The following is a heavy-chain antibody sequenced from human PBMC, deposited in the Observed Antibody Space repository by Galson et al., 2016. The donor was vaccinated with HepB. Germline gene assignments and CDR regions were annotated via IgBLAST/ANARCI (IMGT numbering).Heavy chain of an antibody. CDR2: IHYSGIT. J-gene: IGHJ5*02. V-gene: IGHV4-31*03. CDR3: ARDGFYDSLAGFYNGWFDP. Sequence: TLSLTCSVSDDSMTRPGYYWTWIRQPPGGGLEWIGYIHYSGITFYNPPLRSRVIISLDTSKNLFTLRLTSVTAADTGVYYCARDGFYDSLAGFYNGWFDPWGQGTLVTVSS. D-gene: IGHD3-9*01. CDR1: DDSMTRPGYY.